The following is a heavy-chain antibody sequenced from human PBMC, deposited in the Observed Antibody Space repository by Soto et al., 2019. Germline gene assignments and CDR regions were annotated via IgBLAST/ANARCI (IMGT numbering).Heavy chain of an antibody. CDR2: ISGSGGST. Sequence: EVQLLESGGGLVQPGGSLRLSCAASRFTFSSYAMSWVRQAPGKGLEWVSAISGSGGSTYYADSVKGRFTISRDNSKNTLYLQMNSLRAEDTAVYYCAKQTRYCSGGSCGRYFDYWGQGTLVTVSS. J-gene: IGHJ4*02. CDR1: RFTFSSYA. CDR3: AKQTRYCSGGSCGRYFDY. V-gene: IGHV3-23*01. D-gene: IGHD2-15*01.